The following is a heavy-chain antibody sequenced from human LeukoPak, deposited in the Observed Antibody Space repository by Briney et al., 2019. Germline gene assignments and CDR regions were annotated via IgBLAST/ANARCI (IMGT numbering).Heavy chain of an antibody. CDR1: GFTFSSYA. D-gene: IGHD3-3*01. V-gene: IGHV3-23*01. CDR2: ISGSGGST. CDR3: AKDGDFWSGNNWFDP. J-gene: IGHJ5*02. Sequence: PGGSLRLSCAAPGFTFSSYAMSWVRQAPGKGLEWVSAISGSGGSTYYADSVKGRFTISRDNSKNTLYLQMNSLRAEDTAVYYCAKDGDFWSGNNWFDPWGQGTLVTVSS.